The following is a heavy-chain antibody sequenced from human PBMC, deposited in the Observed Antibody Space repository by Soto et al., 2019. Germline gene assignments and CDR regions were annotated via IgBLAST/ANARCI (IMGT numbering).Heavy chain of an antibody. J-gene: IGHJ5*02. Sequence: SETLSLTCTVSGGSISSYYWSWIRQPPGKGLEWIGYIYYSGSTNYNPSLKSRVTISVDTSKNQFSLKLSSVTAADTAVYYCARGVVVVPAATNWFDPWGQGTLVTVSS. V-gene: IGHV4-59*01. CDR1: GGSISSYY. CDR2: IYYSGST. D-gene: IGHD2-2*01. CDR3: ARGVVVVPAATNWFDP.